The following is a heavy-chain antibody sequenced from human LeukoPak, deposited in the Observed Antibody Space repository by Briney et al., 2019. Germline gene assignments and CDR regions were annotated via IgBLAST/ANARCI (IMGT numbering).Heavy chain of an antibody. CDR2: FDPEDGET. J-gene: IGHJ3*02. CDR3: ATAGTVTKTQDAFDI. D-gene: IGHD4-17*01. Sequence: ASVKVSCKVSGYTLTELSMHWVRQAPGKGIEWMGRFDPEDGETIYAQKFQGRVTMTEDTSTDTAYMELSSLRSEDTAVYYCATAGTVTKTQDAFDIWGQGTMVTVSS. V-gene: IGHV1-24*01. CDR1: GYTLTELS.